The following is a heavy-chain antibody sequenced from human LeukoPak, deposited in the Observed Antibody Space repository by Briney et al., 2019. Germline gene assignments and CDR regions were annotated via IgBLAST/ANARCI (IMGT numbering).Heavy chain of an antibody. CDR1: GFTFSTYS. Sequence: PGGSLRLSCAASGFTFSTYSMNWVRQAPGKGLEWLSYISGSSNTIYYADSVKGRFTISRDNAKNSLYLQMNSLRAEDTAAYFCTRALVAATRNFDYWGQGTLVTVSS. J-gene: IGHJ4*02. D-gene: IGHD6-13*01. V-gene: IGHV3-48*01. CDR3: TRALVAATRNFDY. CDR2: ISGSSNTI.